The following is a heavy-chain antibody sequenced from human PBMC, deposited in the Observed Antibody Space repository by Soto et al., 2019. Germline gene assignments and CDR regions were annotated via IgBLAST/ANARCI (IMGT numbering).Heavy chain of an antibody. CDR2: IYIGGST. V-gene: IGHV3-66*01. CDR1: GFTVSSNY. CDR3: ARAGVTAINWFDP. Sequence: GGSLRLSCAASGFTVSSNYMSWVRQAPGKGLEWVSVIYIGGSTYYADSVKGRFTISRDNSKNTLYLQMNSLRAEDTEVYYCARAGVTAINWFDPWGQGTLVTVSS. D-gene: IGHD2-21*02. J-gene: IGHJ5*02.